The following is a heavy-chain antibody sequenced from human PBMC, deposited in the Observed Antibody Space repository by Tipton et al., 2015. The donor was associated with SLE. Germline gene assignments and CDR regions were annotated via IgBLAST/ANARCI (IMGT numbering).Heavy chain of an antibody. CDR1: GGSISTYF. V-gene: IGHV4-59*01. CDR2: IYYSGST. D-gene: IGHD6-13*01. CDR3: ARVVKGSSWYWFDP. Sequence: TLSLTCTISGGSISTYFWSWIRQPPGKGLEWIGYIYYSGSTNYNPSLKSRVTISVDTSKKPFSLKLSSVTAADTAVYYCARVVKGSSWYWFDPWGQGTLVTVSS. J-gene: IGHJ5*02.